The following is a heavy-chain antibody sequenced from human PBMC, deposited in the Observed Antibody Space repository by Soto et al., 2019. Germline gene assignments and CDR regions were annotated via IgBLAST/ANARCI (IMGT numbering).Heavy chain of an antibody. J-gene: IGHJ4*02. D-gene: IGHD6-6*01. CDR2: ISSSSSTI. CDR1: GFTFSSYS. CDR3: ARERRSEYSSSSLWLEY. Sequence: PGGSLRLSCAASGFTFSSYSMNWVRQAPGKGLEWVSYISSSSSTIYYADSVKGRFTISRDNAKNSLYLQMNSLRAEDTAVYYCARERRSEYSSSSLWLEYWGQGTLVTVSS. V-gene: IGHV3-48*01.